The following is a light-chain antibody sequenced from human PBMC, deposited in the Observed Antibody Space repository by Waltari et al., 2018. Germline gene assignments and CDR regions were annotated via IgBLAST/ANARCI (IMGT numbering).Light chain of an antibody. CDR3: QSYDNSRSVSGYV. CDR1: RIDVESYNL. J-gene: IGLJ1*01. CDR2: ANI. Sequence: QSALTQPASVSGSPGQSITLSCTGSRIDVESYNLVSWYQQNPGKAPKLLSYANINRPSGVPDRFSAAKSGTAASLAITGLQAEDEADYYCQSYDNSRSVSGYVFGSGTKVTVL. V-gene: IGLV2-14*02.